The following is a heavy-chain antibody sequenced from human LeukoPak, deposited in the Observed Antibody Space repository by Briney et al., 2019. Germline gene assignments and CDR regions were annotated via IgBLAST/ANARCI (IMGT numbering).Heavy chain of an antibody. D-gene: IGHD5-24*01. Sequence: GSLSLSCIASGFTFSSYAMNWVRQVPGKGLEWVSTISGSGDKTFFADSVKGRFTISRDNSKNTLDLQMSSLRVEDTAVYYCARRGGADGWGAFDIWGQGTVVTVSS. V-gene: IGHV3-23*01. CDR1: GFTFSSYA. CDR3: ARRGGADGWGAFDI. J-gene: IGHJ3*02. CDR2: ISGSGDKT.